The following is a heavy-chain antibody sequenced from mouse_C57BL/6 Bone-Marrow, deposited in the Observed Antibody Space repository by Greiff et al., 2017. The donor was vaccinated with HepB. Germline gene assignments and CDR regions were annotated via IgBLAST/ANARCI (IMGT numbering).Heavy chain of an antibody. CDR3: TRSLLYGFAY. Sequence: VQLQQSGTVLARPGASVKMSCKTSGYTFTSYWMHWVKQRPGQGLEWIGAIYPGNSDTSYNQKFKGKAKLTAVTSASTAYMGLSSLTNEDSAVYYCTRSLLYGFAYWGQGTLVTVSA. J-gene: IGHJ3*01. CDR1: GYTFTSYW. D-gene: IGHD2-1*01. CDR2: IYPGNSDT. V-gene: IGHV1-5*01.